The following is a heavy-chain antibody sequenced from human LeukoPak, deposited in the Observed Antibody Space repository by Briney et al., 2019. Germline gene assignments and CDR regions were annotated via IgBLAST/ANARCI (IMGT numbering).Heavy chain of an antibody. D-gene: IGHD6-13*01. CDR1: GGSFSGYY. V-gene: IGHV4-34*01. CDR2: INHSGST. Sequence: SETLSLTCAVYGGSFSGYYWSWIRQPPGKGLEWIGEINHSGSTNYNPSLKSRVTISVDTSKNQFSLKLSSVTAADTAVYYCVRGPRGSIAAAGTFFDYWGQGTLVTVSS. CDR3: VRGPRGSIAAAGTFFDY. J-gene: IGHJ4*02.